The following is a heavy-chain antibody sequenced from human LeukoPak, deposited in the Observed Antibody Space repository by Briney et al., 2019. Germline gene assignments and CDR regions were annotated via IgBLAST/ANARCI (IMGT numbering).Heavy chain of an antibody. V-gene: IGHV3-7*01. Sequence: PGGSLRLSCAASGFTFSSYWMSWVRQAPGKGLEWVANIKEDGGEKYFVDSVKGRFTISRDNAKNSLYLQMNSLRAEDTAVYYCASLSDCSGGSCYYYGMDVWGQGTTVTVSS. CDR2: IKEDGGEK. CDR1: GFTFSSYW. D-gene: IGHD2-15*01. J-gene: IGHJ6*02. CDR3: ASLSDCSGGSCYYYGMDV.